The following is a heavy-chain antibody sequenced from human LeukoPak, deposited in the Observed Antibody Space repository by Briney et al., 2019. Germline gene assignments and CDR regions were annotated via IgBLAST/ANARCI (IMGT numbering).Heavy chain of an antibody. J-gene: IGHJ6*03. D-gene: IGHD2-2*02. Sequence: ASVKVSCKASGGTFSSYAISWVRQAPGQGLEWMGRIIPIFGTANYAQKFQGRVTITADESTSTAYMELSSLRSEDTAVYYCSSSVVVPAAIRGGGYYYYYYMDVWGKGTTVTVSS. CDR2: IIPIFGTA. CDR1: GGTFSSYA. CDR3: SSSVVVPAAIRGGGYYYYYYMDV. V-gene: IGHV1-69*13.